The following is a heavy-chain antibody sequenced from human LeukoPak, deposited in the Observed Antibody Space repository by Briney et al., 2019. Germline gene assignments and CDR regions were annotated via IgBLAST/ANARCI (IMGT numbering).Heavy chain of an antibody. CDR3: AKAPSWYDHNTYYYYMDV. Sequence: GGSLRLSCAASGFTFSSYAMSWVRQAPGKGLEWVSSISSSSSYIYYADSVKGRFTISRDNAKNSLYLQMNSLRAEDTAVYHCAKAPSWYDHNTYYYYMDVWGKGTTVTISS. J-gene: IGHJ6*03. CDR1: GFTFSSYA. V-gene: IGHV3-21*01. CDR2: ISSSSSYI. D-gene: IGHD6-13*01.